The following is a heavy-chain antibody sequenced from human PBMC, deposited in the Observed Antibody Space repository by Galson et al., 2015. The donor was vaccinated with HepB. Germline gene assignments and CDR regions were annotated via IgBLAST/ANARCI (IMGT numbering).Heavy chain of an antibody. V-gene: IGHV3-23*01. Sequence: SLRLSCAASGFTFSGYAMSWVRQAPGKGLEWVSAISSGGDFTHYTDSVKGRFTISRDNSKNALYLQMNSLRAEDTALYYCARDVPQTGGPRYDAFDVWGQGTMVTVSS. J-gene: IGHJ3*01. CDR2: ISSGGDFT. CDR3: ARDVPQTGGPRYDAFDV. CDR1: GFTFSGYA. D-gene: IGHD7-27*01.